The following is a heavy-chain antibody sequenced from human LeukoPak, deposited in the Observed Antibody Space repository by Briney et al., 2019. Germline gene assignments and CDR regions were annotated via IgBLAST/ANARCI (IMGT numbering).Heavy chain of an antibody. J-gene: IGHJ4*02. V-gene: IGHV3-23*01. D-gene: IGHD4-17*01. CDR1: GFTFSSYA. CDR3: AKDQDYGDDVVLGY. Sequence: GGSLRLSCAASGFTFSSYAMSWVRQAPGKGLEWVSAISGSVGSTYYADSVKGRFTISRDNSKNTLYLQMNSLRAEDTAVYYCAKDQDYGDDVVLGYWGQGTLVTVSS. CDR2: ISGSVGST.